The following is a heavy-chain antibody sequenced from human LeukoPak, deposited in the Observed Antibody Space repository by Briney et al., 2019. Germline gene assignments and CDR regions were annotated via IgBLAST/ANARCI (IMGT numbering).Heavy chain of an antibody. J-gene: IGHJ2*01. D-gene: IGHD4-17*01. CDR3: ARVLYGDHGWYFDL. CDR2: IYYSGST. Sequence: SETVSLTCTVSGGSIISYYWSWIRQPPGKGLEWIGYIYYSGSTNYNPSLKSRVAISVDTSKNQFSLKLSSVTAADTAVYYCARVLYGDHGWYFDLWGRGTLVTVSS. CDR1: GGSIISYY. V-gene: IGHV4-59*01.